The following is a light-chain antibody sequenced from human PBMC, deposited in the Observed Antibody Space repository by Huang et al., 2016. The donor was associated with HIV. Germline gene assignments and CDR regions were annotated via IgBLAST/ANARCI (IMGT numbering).Light chain of an antibody. V-gene: IGKV3-15*01. Sequence: EIVMTQSPATLSVSPGERATLSCRASQSVSSNLAWFQQKPGQAPGLLIYGASTRATGSPARFSGSGSGTEFTLTISSLQSEDFAVYYCQQYNSWPPYTLGQGTKLEIK. CDR2: GAS. CDR3: QQYNSWPPYT. CDR1: QSVSSN. J-gene: IGKJ2*01.